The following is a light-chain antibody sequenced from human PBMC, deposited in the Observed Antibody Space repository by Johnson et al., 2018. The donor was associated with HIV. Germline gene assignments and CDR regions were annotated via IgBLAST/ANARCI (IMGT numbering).Light chain of an antibody. J-gene: IGLJ1*01. V-gene: IGLV1-51*02. Sequence: QSVLTQPPSVSAAPGQKVTISCSGSSSNIGNNYVSWYQQLPGTAPKLLIYENNKRPSGIPDRFSGSKSGTSATLGITGLQTGDEADYYGGTWDSSLSAFYVVGTGTKVTVL. CDR2: ENN. CDR1: SSNIGNNY. CDR3: GTWDSSLSAFYV.